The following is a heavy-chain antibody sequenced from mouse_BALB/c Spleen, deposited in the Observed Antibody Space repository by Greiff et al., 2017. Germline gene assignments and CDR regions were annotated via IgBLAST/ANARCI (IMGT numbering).Heavy chain of an antibody. J-gene: IGHJ4*01. CDR3: ARRAMDY. V-gene: IGHV5-6*02. Sequence: EVMLVESGGDLVKPGGSLKLSCAASGFTFSSYGMSWVRQTPDKRLEWVATISSGGSYTYYPDSVKGRFTISRDNAKNTLYLQMSSLKSEDTAMYYCARRAMDYWGQGTSVTVSS. CDR1: GFTFSSYG. CDR2: ISSGGSYT.